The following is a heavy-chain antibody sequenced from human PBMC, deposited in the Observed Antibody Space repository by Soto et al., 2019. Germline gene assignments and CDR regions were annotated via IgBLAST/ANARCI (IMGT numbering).Heavy chain of an antibody. CDR1: GYTFTSYG. D-gene: IGHD1-1*01. J-gene: IGHJ4*02. V-gene: IGHV1-18*01. CDR2: ISAHNGNT. CDR3: SRGRYVDY. Sequence: QVHLVQSGAEVKKPGASVKVSCKASGYTFTSYGITWVRQAPGQGLEWMGWISAHNGNTDYAQKLQGRVIVTRDTSTSTAYMELRSLRSDDTAVYYCSRGRYVDYWGQGALVTVSS.